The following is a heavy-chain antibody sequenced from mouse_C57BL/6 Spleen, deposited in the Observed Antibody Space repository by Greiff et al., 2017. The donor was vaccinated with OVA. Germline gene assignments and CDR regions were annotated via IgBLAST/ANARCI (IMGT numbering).Heavy chain of an antibody. V-gene: IGHV1-69*01. J-gene: IGHJ4*01. D-gene: IGHD1-1*02. CDR3: ARYGRDYYAMDY. CDR2: IDPSDSYT. CDR1: GYTFTSYW. Sequence: QLQQPGAELVMPGASVKLSCKASGYTFTSYWMHWVKQRPGQGLEWIGEIDPSDSYTNYNQKFKGKSTLTVDKSSSTAYMQLSSLTSEDSAVYYCARYGRDYYAMDYWGQGTSVTVSS.